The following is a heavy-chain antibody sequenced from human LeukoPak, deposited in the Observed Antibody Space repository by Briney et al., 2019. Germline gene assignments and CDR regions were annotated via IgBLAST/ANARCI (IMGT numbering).Heavy chain of an antibody. CDR3: VTWYVVVTA. Sequence: SETLSLTCTVSGGSISSSSYYWGWIRQPPGKGLEWIGSIYYSGSNYHNPSLKSRVSMSVDTSKNQFSLKLSSVTAADTAVYYCVTWYVVVTAWGQGTLVTVSS. CDR1: GGSISSSSYY. V-gene: IGHV4-39*07. D-gene: IGHD2-21*02. J-gene: IGHJ4*02. CDR2: IYYSGSN.